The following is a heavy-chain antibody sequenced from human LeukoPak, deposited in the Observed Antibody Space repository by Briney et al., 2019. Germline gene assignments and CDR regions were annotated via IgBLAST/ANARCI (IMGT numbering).Heavy chain of an antibody. V-gene: IGHV3-21*01. CDR2: ISSSSSYI. D-gene: IGHD2-15*01. Sequence: PGGSLRLSCAASGFTFSSYSMNWVRQAPGKGLEWVSSISSSSSYIYYADSVKGRFTISRDNAKNSLYLQMNSLRAVDTAVYYCANSRTARKDLDYWGQGTLVTVSS. CDR3: ANSRTARKDLDY. CDR1: GFTFSSYS. J-gene: IGHJ4*02.